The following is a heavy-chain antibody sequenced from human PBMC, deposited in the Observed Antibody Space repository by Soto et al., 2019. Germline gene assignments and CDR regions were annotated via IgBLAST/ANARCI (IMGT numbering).Heavy chain of an antibody. CDR3: ARVIVATPYYYYGMDV. CDR1: GGTFSSYA. J-gene: IGHJ6*02. V-gene: IGHV1-69*13. CDR2: IIPIFGTA. D-gene: IGHD5-12*01. Sequence: GASVKVSCKASGGTFSSYAISWVRQAPGQGLEWMGGIIPIFGTANYAQKFQGRVTITADESTSTAYMELSSLRSEDTAVYYCARVIVATPYYYYGMDVWGQGTTVTVSS.